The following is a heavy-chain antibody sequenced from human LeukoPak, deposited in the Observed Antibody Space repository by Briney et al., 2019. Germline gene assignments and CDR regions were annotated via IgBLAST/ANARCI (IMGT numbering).Heavy chain of an antibody. Sequence: SETLSLTCSVSGGSISSYYWIWIRQPPGKGLEWIGYIYYSGSTNYNPSLKSRVTISVDTSKNQFSLKLSSVTAADTAVYYCARPYTSGYRGAFNIWGQGTMVTVSS. CDR3: ARPYTSGYRGAFNI. J-gene: IGHJ3*02. V-gene: IGHV4-59*01. CDR1: GGSISSYY. D-gene: IGHD6-19*01. CDR2: IYYSGST.